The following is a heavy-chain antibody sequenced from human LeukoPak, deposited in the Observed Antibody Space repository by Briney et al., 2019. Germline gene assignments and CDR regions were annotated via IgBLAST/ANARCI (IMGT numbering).Heavy chain of an antibody. Sequence: HGGSLRLSYAASGLTLSNARLNWVRQLPGKGQEGVGRIKSKTDGGTTDYAAPVKGRFTISRDDSKNTLYLQKNSLKTEDTAVYYCTTGDFWSGYYTDWGQGTLVTVSS. CDR2: IKSKTDGGTT. J-gene: IGHJ4*02. CDR3: TTGDFWSGYYTD. D-gene: IGHD3-3*01. CDR1: GLTLSNAR. V-gene: IGHV3-15*01.